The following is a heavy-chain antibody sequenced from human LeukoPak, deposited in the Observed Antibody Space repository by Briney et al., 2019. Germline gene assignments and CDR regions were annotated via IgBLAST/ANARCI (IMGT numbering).Heavy chain of an antibody. CDR2: ISSDGSIT. Sequence: GGSLRLSCVASGFTFSRYWMNWVRQAPGKGLVWVSRISSDGSITSYADSVKGRLTISRDNAKNTLYLQMNSLRAEDTAVYYCAIDFWSSLDVWGQGTTVTVSS. CDR1: GFTFSRYW. V-gene: IGHV3-74*01. CDR3: AIDFWSSLDV. D-gene: IGHD2-8*02. J-gene: IGHJ6*02.